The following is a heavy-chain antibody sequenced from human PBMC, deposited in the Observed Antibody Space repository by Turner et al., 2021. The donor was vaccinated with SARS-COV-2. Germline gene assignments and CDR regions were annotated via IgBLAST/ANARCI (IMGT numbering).Heavy chain of an antibody. CDR3: ARSGWSLWYFAY. CDR1: GGSFSGYY. D-gene: IGHD6-19*01. V-gene: IGHV4-34*01. CDR2: INHGEST. Sequence: QVQMRQGGAGRLKPAETLSLTCAVYGGSFSGYYWSWIRQPPGKGLEWIGEINHGESTNYNPSLKSRVTISVDTSKNQFSLKLSSVTAADTAVYYCARSGWSLWYFAYWGQGTLVTVSS. J-gene: IGHJ4*02.